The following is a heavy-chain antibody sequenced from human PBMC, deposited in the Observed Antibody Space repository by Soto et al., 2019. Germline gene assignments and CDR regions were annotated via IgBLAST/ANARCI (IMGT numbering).Heavy chain of an antibody. D-gene: IGHD1-1*01. V-gene: IGHV4-39*01. Sequence: SETLSLTCTVSGGSISSSSYYWGWIRQPPGKGLEWIGSIYYSGSTYYNPSLKSRVTISVDTSKNQFSLKLSSVTAADTAVYYCARLSWVGRTVDYWGQGTLVTVSS. CDR3: ARLSWVGRTVDY. J-gene: IGHJ4*02. CDR2: IYYSGST. CDR1: GGSISSSSYY.